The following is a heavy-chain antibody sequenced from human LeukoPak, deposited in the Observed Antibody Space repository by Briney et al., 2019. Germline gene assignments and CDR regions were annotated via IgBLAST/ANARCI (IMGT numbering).Heavy chain of an antibody. D-gene: IGHD6-13*01. Sequence: GGSLRLSCAASGFIFSDYYMTWIRQAPGKGLEWLSYISGSGSDTNYADSVRGRFTTSRDNAKNSLYLQMNSLRAEDTAVYYCARVGSIAAAGTPDYWGQGTLVTVSS. CDR1: GFIFSDYY. V-gene: IGHV3-11*06. CDR3: ARVGSIAAAGTPDY. J-gene: IGHJ4*02. CDR2: ISGSGSDT.